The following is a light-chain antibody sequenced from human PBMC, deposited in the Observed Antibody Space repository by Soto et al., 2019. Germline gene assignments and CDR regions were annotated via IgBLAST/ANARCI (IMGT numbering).Light chain of an antibody. CDR1: QDISIF. V-gene: IGKV1-39*01. J-gene: IGKJ2*01. CDR3: QQGHSTPYT. Sequence: DIQLTQSPPSLSASIGDRVTITCQATQDISIFLNWYQQKPGKAPELLIYDATILETGVPSRFSGSGSGTEFTLTMSGLQPEDFASYYCQQGHSTPYTFGQGTKVEIK. CDR2: DAT.